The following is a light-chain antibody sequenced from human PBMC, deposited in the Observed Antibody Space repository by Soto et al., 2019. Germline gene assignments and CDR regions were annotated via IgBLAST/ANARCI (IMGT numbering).Light chain of an antibody. CDR3: CSYAGSFYV. J-gene: IGLJ1*01. V-gene: IGLV2-11*01. Sequence: QSALTQPRSVPGSPGQSVTISCTGTSSDVGTYNYVSWYQQHPGKAPNLVIYDVSKRPSGVPDRFSGSKSGNMASLTISGLQAEDEADYYCCSYAGSFYVFGTGTKLTVL. CDR1: SSDVGTYNY. CDR2: DVS.